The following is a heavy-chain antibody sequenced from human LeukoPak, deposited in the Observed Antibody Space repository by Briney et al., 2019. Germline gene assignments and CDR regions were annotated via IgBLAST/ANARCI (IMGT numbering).Heavy chain of an antibody. D-gene: IGHD3-22*01. Sequence: PGGSLRLSCAASGFTDSSYAMSLVRQAPGKGLEWVSSISSSSSFIYYADSVKGRFTISRDNAKNSLYLQMNSLRAEDTAVYYCARDDSSGTPFDYWGQGTLVTVSS. CDR3: ARDDSSGTPFDY. CDR1: GFTDSSYA. J-gene: IGHJ4*02. V-gene: IGHV3-21*01. CDR2: ISSSSSFI.